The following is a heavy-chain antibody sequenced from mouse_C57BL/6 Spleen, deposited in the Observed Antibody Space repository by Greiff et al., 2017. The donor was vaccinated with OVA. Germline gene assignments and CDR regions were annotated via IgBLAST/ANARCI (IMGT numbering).Heavy chain of an antibody. D-gene: IGHD1-1*01. V-gene: IGHV1-18*01. CDR1: GYTFTDYN. Sequence: EVQLQQSGPELVKPGASVKIPCKASGYTFTDYNMDWVKQSHGKSLEWIGDINPNNGGTIYNQKFKGKATLTVDKSSSTAYMELRSLTSEDTAVYYCARGVYYGSRRYFDVWGTGTTVTVSS. CDR3: ARGVYYGSRRYFDV. CDR2: INPNNGGT. J-gene: IGHJ1*03.